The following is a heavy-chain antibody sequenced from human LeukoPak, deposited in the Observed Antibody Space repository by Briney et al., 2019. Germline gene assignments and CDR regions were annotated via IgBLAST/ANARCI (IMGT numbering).Heavy chain of an antibody. Sequence: SETLSLTCGVSGYSITSGYYWAWIRQPPGKGPEWIGNIYYSGSTYYNPSLKSRVTISVDTSKNQFSLKLSSVTAADTAVYYCARRYSNYFFDYWGQGTLVTVSS. D-gene: IGHD4-11*01. J-gene: IGHJ4*02. V-gene: IGHV4-38-2*01. CDR2: IYYSGST. CDR1: GYSITSGYY. CDR3: ARRYSNYFFDY.